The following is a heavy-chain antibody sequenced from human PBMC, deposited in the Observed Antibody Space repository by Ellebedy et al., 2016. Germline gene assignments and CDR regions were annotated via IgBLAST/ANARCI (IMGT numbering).Heavy chain of an antibody. V-gene: IGHV3-7*01. CDR2: IKYDGSER. D-gene: IGHD6-6*01. J-gene: IGHJ4*02. CDR3: ARDHVGTGRPAGFDY. CDR1: GFSFSNSW. Sequence: GGSLRLSCAASGFSFSNSWMDWVRQAPGRGLEWVANIKYDGSERYYVASLKGRFTISRDNGKNSLYLQMNSLRAEDTAVYYCARDHVGTGRPAGFDYWGLGTLVTVSS.